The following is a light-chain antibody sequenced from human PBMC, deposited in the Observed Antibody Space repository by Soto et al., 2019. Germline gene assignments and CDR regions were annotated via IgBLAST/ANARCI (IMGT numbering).Light chain of an antibody. Sequence: EIVMTQSPATLSVSPGERTTLSCRASQSVSSNLAWYQQKHSQAPRLLIYGASTRATGITARFSGSGSGTEFILTISSLQSEDLALYYCQQYNNWPITFGQGTRLEIK. CDR2: GAS. J-gene: IGKJ5*01. V-gene: IGKV3-15*01. CDR1: QSVSSN. CDR3: QQYNNWPIT.